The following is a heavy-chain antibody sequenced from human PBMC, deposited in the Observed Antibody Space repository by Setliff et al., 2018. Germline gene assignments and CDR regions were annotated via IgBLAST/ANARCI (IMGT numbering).Heavy chain of an antibody. CDR1: GDSISSSSYY. J-gene: IGHJ4*02. V-gene: IGHV4-39*01. CDR3: ATPGRRFGESIDY. CDR2: IYYSGST. Sequence: SETLSLTCTVSGDSISSSSYYWGWIRQPPGKGLEWIGCIYYSGSTYYNPSLKSRVTMSVDTSKNQFSLKLTSVTAADTAVYYCATPGRRFGESIDYWGQGTLVTVSS. D-gene: IGHD3-10*01.